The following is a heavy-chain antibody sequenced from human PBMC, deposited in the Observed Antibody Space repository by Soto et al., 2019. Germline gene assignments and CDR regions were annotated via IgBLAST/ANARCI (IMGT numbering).Heavy chain of an antibody. CDR1: GFTFSSYG. V-gene: IGHV3-33*01. J-gene: IGHJ4*02. CDR2: IYYDGSNK. Sequence: LRLSCAVSGFTFSSYGMNWVRQAPGKGLEWVAAIYYDGSNKYYADSVRGRFTISRDNFKNTLYLHMNSLRAEDTAVYYCARDSKDDSSGYYAGFDYWGQGTLVTVSS. CDR3: ARDSKDDSSGYYAGFDY. D-gene: IGHD3-22*01.